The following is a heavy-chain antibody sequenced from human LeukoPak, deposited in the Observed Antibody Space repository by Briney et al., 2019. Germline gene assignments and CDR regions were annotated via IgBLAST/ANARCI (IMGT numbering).Heavy chain of an antibody. J-gene: IGHJ4*02. CDR3: ARAHCTNGVCYFDY. CDR1: GFTFSSYG. Sequence: PGGSLRLSCAASGFTFSSYGMHWVRRAPGKGLEWVAVIWYDGSNKYYADSVKGRFTISRDNSKNTLYLQMNSLRAEDTAVYYCARAHCTNGVCYFDYWGQGTLVTVSS. CDR2: IWYDGSNK. D-gene: IGHD2-8*01. V-gene: IGHV3-33*01.